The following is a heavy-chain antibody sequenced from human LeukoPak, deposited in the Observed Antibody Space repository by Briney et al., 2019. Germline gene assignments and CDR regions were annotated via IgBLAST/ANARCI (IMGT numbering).Heavy chain of an antibody. CDR3: AKDLANYHDSSGLDY. D-gene: IGHD3-22*01. J-gene: IGHJ4*02. Sequence: GGSLRLSCAASGFTFDDYAMHWVRQAPGKGLEWVSGISWNSGSIGYADSVKGRFTISRDNAKNSLYLQMNSLRAEDTALYYCAKDLANYHDSSGLDYWGQGTLVTVSS. CDR2: ISWNSGSI. V-gene: IGHV3-9*01. CDR1: GFTFDDYA.